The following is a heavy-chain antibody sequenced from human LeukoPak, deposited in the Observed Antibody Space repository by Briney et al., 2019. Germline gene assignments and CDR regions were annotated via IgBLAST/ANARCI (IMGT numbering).Heavy chain of an antibody. J-gene: IGHJ4*02. CDR1: GGSISGYY. Sequence: SETLSLTCTVSGGSISGYYWSWIRQPPGKGLEWIGYIFYSGSTNYNPSLKSRVTISVDTSKNQFSLKLSSVTAADTAVYYCARGEWDLLFDYWCQGTLVTVSS. V-gene: IGHV4-59*01. CDR3: ARGEWDLLFDY. D-gene: IGHD1-26*01. CDR2: IFYSGST.